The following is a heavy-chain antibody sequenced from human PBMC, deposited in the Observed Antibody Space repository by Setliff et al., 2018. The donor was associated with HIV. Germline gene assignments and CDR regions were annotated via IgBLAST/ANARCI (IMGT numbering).Heavy chain of an antibody. J-gene: IGHJ3*02. CDR3: ARVGPGHRDGKIYDTFDI. CDR2: IDPSDSYT. V-gene: IGHV5-10-1*01. Sequence: GESLKISCMGSGYSFTTYWITWVRQMPGKGLEWMGRIDPSDSYTDYSQSFHGHVTLSVDRSINTAYLQWSSLKASDTSMYYCARVGPGHRDGKIYDTFDIWGQGTLVTVSS. CDR1: GYSFTTYW. D-gene: IGHD5-12*01.